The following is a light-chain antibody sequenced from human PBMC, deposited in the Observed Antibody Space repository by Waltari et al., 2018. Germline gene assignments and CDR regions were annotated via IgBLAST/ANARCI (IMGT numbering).Light chain of an antibody. Sequence: QSALTQPPSASGSPGQSVTISCTGTSSDVGGYSYVSWYQQHPGKAPTPMIYEVSKRPPGVPDRFSGSKAGTAASLTVSGLQAEDEADYCCSSYAGSNNVVFGGGTKLTVL. CDR2: EVS. CDR3: SSYAGSNNVV. V-gene: IGLV2-8*01. CDR1: SSDVGGYSY. J-gene: IGLJ2*01.